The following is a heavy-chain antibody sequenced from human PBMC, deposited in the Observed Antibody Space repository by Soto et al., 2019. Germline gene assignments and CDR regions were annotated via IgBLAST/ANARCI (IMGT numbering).Heavy chain of an antibody. J-gene: IGHJ5*02. CDR1: GGSISSYY. Sequence: ETLSLTCTVSGGSISSYYWSWIRQPPGKGLEWIGYIYYSGSTNYNPSLKSRVTISVDTSKIQFSLKLSSVTAADTAVYYCARLRHTMVRGWFDPWGQGTLVTVSS. D-gene: IGHD3-10*01. CDR3: ARLRHTMVRGWFDP. V-gene: IGHV4-59*01. CDR2: IYYSGST.